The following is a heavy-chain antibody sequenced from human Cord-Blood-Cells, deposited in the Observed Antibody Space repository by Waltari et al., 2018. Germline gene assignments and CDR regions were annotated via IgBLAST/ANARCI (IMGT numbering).Heavy chain of an antibody. CDR1: GGTFSSYA. Sequence: QVQLVQSGAEVKKPGSSVKVSCKASGGTFSSYAISWVRQATGQGLEWMGGIIPIFGTANYAQKFQGRVTITADESTSTAYMELSSLRAEDTAVYYCAREPRAWDSTNWFDPWGQGTLVTVSS. J-gene: IGHJ5*02. V-gene: IGHV1-69*01. D-gene: IGHD1-26*01. CDR3: AREPRAWDSTNWFDP. CDR2: IIPIFGTA.